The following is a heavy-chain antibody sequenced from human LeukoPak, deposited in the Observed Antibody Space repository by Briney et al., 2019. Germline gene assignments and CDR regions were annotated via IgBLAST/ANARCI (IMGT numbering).Heavy chain of an antibody. J-gene: IGHJ6*03. CDR2: IYTSGST. Sequence: SETLSLTCTVSGGSIRSGSYYWSWIRQPPGKGLEWIGYIYTSGSTNYNPSLKSRVTMSVDTSKNQFSLKLSSVTAADTAVYYCARGAYIFSYYMDVWGKGTTVTISS. CDR1: GGSIRSGSYY. D-gene: IGHD3-16*01. CDR3: ARGAYIFSYYMDV. V-gene: IGHV4-61*01.